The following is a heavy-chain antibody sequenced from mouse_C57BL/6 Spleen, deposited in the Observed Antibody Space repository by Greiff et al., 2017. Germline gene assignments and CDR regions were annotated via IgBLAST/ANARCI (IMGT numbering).Heavy chain of an antibody. J-gene: IGHJ4*01. V-gene: IGHV5-17*01. CDR3: ARDYGYAGYAMDY. D-gene: IGHD2-2*01. Sequence: EVQLQQSGGGLVKPGGSLKLSCAASGFTFSDYGMHWVRQAPEKGLEWVAYISSGSSTIYYADTVKGRFTISRDNAKNTLFLQMTSLRSEDTAMYYCARDYGYAGYAMDYWGQGTSVTVSS. CDR2: ISSGSSTI. CDR1: GFTFSDYG.